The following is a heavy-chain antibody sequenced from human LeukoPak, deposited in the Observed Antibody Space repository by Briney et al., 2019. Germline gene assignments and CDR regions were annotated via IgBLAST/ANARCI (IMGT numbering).Heavy chain of an antibody. V-gene: IGHV3-48*03. D-gene: IGHD2/OR15-2a*01. Sequence: GGSLRLSCAASGFTFSSYEMNWVRQAPGKGLEWVSYISSSGDTTYYTDSVKGRFTISRDNAKNSLYLQMNSLRAEDTAVYYCAKIPQFATVYEPYVEHWGQGTLVTVSS. CDR2: ISSSGDTT. J-gene: IGHJ5*02. CDR1: GFTFSSYE. CDR3: AKIPQFATVYEPYVEH.